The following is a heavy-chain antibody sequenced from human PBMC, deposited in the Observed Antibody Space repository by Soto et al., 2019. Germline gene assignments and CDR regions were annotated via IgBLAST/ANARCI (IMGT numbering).Heavy chain of an antibody. CDR3: AKDGYCSSTSCYDSGMDV. D-gene: IGHD2-2*03. V-gene: IGHV3-23*01. Sequence: GGSLRLSCAASGFTFSSYAMSWVRQAPGKGLEWVSAISGSGGSTYYADSVKGRFTISRDNSKNTLYLQMNSLRAEDTAVYYCAKDGYCSSTSCYDSGMDVWGQGTTVTVSS. CDR2: ISGSGGST. J-gene: IGHJ6*02. CDR1: GFTFSSYA.